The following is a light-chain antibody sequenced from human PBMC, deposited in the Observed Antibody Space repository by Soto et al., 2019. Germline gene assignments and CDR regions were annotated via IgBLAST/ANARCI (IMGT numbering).Light chain of an antibody. Sequence: QSVLTQPLSVSAAPGQKVTISCSGSSSNIGNNYVSWYQQVPGTAPKLLIYDNYKRPSGIPDRFSGSKSGTSATLGITGLQTGDEADYYCGTWDSSLSAWVFGGGTKVTVL. CDR2: DNY. CDR3: GTWDSSLSAWV. J-gene: IGLJ3*02. CDR1: SSNIGNNY. V-gene: IGLV1-51*01.